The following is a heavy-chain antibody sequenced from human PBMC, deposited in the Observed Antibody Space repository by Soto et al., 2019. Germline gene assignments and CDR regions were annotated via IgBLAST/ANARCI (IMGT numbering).Heavy chain of an antibody. CDR1: GGSISSGGYY. CDR2: IYYSGST. V-gene: IGHV4-31*03. CDR3: ARDRVGDYCSGGSCYSAESNWFDP. Sequence: PSETLSLTCTVSGGSISSGGYYWSWIRQHPGKGLEWIGYIYYSGSTYYNPSLKSRVTISVDTSKNQFSLKLSSVTAADTAVYYCARDRVGDYCSGGSCYSAESNWFDPWGQGTLVTVSS. D-gene: IGHD2-15*01. J-gene: IGHJ5*02.